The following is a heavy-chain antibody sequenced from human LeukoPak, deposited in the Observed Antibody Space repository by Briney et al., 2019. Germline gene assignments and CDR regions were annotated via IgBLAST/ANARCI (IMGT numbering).Heavy chain of an antibody. CDR3: ATWRTAKTGFDY. CDR2: IYYSGNT. Sequence: SQTLSLTCTVSGGSISSGGYYWSWIRHHPGKGLEWIGYIYYSGNTYYNPSLKSRVTISVDTSKNQFSLRLSSVTAADTAVYYCATWRTAKTGFDYWGQGTLVTVSS. J-gene: IGHJ4*02. D-gene: IGHD1-1*01. CDR1: GGSISSGGYY. V-gene: IGHV4-31*03.